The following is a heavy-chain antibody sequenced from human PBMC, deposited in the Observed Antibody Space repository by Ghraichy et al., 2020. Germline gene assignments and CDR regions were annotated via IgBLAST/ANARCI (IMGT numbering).Heavy chain of an antibody. J-gene: IGHJ4*02. V-gene: IGHV4-39*02. CDR1: GASISSRSYY. Sequence: SETLSLTCIVSGASISSRSYYWGFIRQSPGKGLEWIWSISYGANAYYNPSLKSRVTISLDTSKNHFSLNLNSVTAADTAVYYCATAQWLVYYFDYWGQGSLVTVSS. D-gene: IGHD6-19*01. CDR2: ISYGANA. CDR3: ATAQWLVYYFDY.